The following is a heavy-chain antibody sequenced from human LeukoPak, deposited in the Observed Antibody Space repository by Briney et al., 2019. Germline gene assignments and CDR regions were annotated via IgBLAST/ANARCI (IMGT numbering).Heavy chain of an antibody. D-gene: IGHD2-21*02. CDR3: ARDQIMVTTILDYYYGMDV. CDR1: GFTFSNNY. J-gene: IGHJ6*02. Sequence: GGSLRLSCAVSGFTFSNNYMSWVRQAPGKGLEWVSAIYSGGSTYYADSVKGRFTISRDNSKNTLYLQMNSLRAEDTAVYYCARDQIMVTTILDYYYGMDVWAKGPRSPSP. CDR2: IYSGGST. V-gene: IGHV3-53*05.